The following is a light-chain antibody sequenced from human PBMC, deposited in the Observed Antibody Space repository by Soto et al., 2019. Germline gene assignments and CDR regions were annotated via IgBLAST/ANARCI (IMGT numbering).Light chain of an antibody. Sequence: DIQMTQSPSSLSASVGDRVTITCRASQSINSYLNWYQRKPGKAPKLLVYAASSLQTGVPSRFSGSGSGTDFTLTISSLQPEDFATYYCQQSYSTPPITFGQGTRLEIK. CDR1: QSINSY. J-gene: IGKJ5*01. CDR3: QQSYSTPPIT. V-gene: IGKV1-39*01. CDR2: AAS.